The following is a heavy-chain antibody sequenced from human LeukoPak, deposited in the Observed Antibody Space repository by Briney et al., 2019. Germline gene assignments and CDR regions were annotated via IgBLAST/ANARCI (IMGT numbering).Heavy chain of an antibody. V-gene: IGHV3-30*18. CDR2: ISYDGNYK. CDR3: AKEYKGYSGYDY. Sequence: GGSLRLSCAASGFTFSSFGMHWVRQAPGKGLEWVAVISYDGNYKNYADSVKGRFTISRGNSKNTLYLQMNSLRPEDTAVYYCAKEYKGYSGYDYWGQGTLVTVSS. D-gene: IGHD5-12*01. J-gene: IGHJ4*02. CDR1: GFTFSSFG.